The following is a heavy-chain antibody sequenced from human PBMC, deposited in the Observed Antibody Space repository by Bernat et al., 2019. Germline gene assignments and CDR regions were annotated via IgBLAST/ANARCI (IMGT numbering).Heavy chain of an antibody. V-gene: IGHV3-30*03. Sequence: QVQLVESGGGVVQAGRSLRLSCAVSGFTFSSYGMHWVRQAPGKGLEWVAVISYDGSNKYYTDSVKGRFTISRDNSKNTLYLQMDTLRAEDTAVYSCARDININYLDYWGQGTLVTVSS. CDR3: ARDININYLDY. J-gene: IGHJ4*02. CDR2: ISYDGSNK. D-gene: IGHD2-8*01. CDR1: GFTFSSYG.